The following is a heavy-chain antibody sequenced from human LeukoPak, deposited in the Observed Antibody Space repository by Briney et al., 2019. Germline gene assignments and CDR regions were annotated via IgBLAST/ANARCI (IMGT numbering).Heavy chain of an antibody. CDR1: GFTFSSHA. Sequence: GGSLRLSCAASGFTFSSHAMSWVRQAAGKGLEGVSATSGSGGTTYYADSVKGRFTISRDNSKNTLYLQMNSLRAEDTAVYYCAKGYSSSQSFDYWGQGTLVTVSS. D-gene: IGHD6-13*01. CDR3: AKGYSSSQSFDY. CDR2: TSGSGGTT. V-gene: IGHV3-23*01. J-gene: IGHJ4*02.